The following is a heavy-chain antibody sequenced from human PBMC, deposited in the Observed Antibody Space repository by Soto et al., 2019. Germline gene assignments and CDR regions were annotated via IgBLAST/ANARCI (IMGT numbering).Heavy chain of an antibody. CDR3: ARDPGGHYCTSTSCLYFFDH. CDR1: GFTFSNHA. D-gene: IGHD2-2*01. J-gene: IGHJ4*02. Sequence: EVQLLESGGALVQPGGSLRLSCAASGFTFSNHAMNWVRQAPGKGLEWVSTISDSGSTYYADSVKGRFTISRDNSKNPLYLQMNSLRAEDTAVYYCARDPGGHYCTSTSCLYFFDHCGQGTLVIVSS. CDR2: ISDSGST. V-gene: IGHV3-23*01.